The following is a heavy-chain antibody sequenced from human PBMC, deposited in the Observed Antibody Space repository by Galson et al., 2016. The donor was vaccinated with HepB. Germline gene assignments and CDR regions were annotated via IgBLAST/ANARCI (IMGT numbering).Heavy chain of an antibody. J-gene: IGHJ4*02. CDR3: AREINILATTGDGDRDY. Sequence: SVKVSCKASGYTFTGHYIHWVREAPGQGLEWMGWINPNGGGTNYAQNFQDRVTMTRDTSLSTAYLELRRLRSADTAIYYCAREINILATTGDGDRDYWGQGTLVTVSS. CDR1: GYTFTGHY. D-gene: IGHD5-12*01. V-gene: IGHV1-2*02. CDR2: INPNGGGT.